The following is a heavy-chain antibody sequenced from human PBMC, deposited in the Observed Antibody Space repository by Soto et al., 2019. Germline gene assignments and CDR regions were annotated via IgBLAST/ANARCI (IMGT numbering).Heavy chain of an antibody. CDR2: IWYDGSNK. Sequence: GGSLRLSCAASGFTFSSYGMHWVRQAPGKGLEWVAVIWYDGSNKYYADSVKGRFTISRDNSKNTLYLQMNSLRAEDTAVYYCTRDYVRFATYYYYYGMDLWGQGTTVTVSS. CDR3: TRDYVRFATYYYYYGMDL. J-gene: IGHJ6*01. V-gene: IGHV3-33*01. D-gene: IGHD3-16*01. CDR1: GFTFSSYG.